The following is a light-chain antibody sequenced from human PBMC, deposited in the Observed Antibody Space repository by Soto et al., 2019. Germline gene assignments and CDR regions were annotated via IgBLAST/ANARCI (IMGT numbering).Light chain of an antibody. CDR2: EVS. CDR1: SSDVGGYNY. CDR3: ALHAGSNNYV. J-gene: IGLJ1*01. Sequence: QSALTQPPSASGSPGQSVTISCTGTSSDVGGYNYVSWYQQHPGKDPNLIISEVSKRPSGVPDRFSGSKSGNTASLTVSGLQAEDEADYYCALHAGSNNYVFGAGTKLTVL. V-gene: IGLV2-8*01.